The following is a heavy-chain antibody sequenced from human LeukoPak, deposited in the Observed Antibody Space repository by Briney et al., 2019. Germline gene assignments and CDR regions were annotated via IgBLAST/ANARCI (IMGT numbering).Heavy chain of an antibody. V-gene: IGHV3-48*01. CDR2: ISSSSSTI. CDR3: AREGSGSGWYFDY. D-gene: IGHD6-19*01. Sequence: GGSLRLSCAASGFTFSSYSMNWVRQAPGKGLEWVSYISSSSSTIYYADSVKGRFTISRDNAKNSLYLQMNSLRAEDTAVYYCAREGSGSGWYFDYWGQGTLVTVSS. CDR1: GFTFSSYS. J-gene: IGHJ4*02.